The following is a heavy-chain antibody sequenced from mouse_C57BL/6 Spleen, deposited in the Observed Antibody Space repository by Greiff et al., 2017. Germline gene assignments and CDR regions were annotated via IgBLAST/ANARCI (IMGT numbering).Heavy chain of an antibody. J-gene: IGHJ2*01. CDR2: ISSGGSYT. D-gene: IGHD3-2*02. CDR1: GFTFSSYG. V-gene: IGHV5-6*01. CDR3: ARPTAQAFDY. Sequence: EVKLVESGGDLVKPGGSLKLSCAASGFTFSSYGMSWVRQTPDKRLEWVATISSGGSYTYYPDSVKGRFTISRDNAKNTLYLQMSSLKSEDTAMYYCARPTAQAFDYWGQGTTLTVSS.